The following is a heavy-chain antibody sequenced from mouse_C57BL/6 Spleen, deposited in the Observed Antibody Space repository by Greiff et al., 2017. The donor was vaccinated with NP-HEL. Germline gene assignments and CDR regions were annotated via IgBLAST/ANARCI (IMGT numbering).Heavy chain of an antibody. J-gene: IGHJ2*01. CDR1: GYTFTSYW. CDR3: AKERGDHYYGSSYDY. Sequence: VQLQESGTELVKPGASVKLSCKASGYTFTSYWMHWVKQRPGQGLEWIGNINPSNGGTNYNEKFKSKATLTVDKSSSTAYMQLSSLTSEDSAVYYCAKERGDHYYGSSYDYWGQGTTLTVSS. D-gene: IGHD1-1*01. V-gene: IGHV1-53*01. CDR2: INPSNGGT.